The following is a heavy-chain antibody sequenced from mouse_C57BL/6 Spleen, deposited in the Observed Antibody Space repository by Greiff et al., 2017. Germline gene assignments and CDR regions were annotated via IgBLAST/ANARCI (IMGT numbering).Heavy chain of an antibody. CDR2: IDPETGGT. D-gene: IGHD2-10*02. CDR1: GYTFTDYE. Sequence: QVQLKESGAELVRPGASVTLSCKASGYTFTDYEMHWVKQTPVHGLEWIGAIDPETGGTAYNQKFKGKAILTADKSSSTAYMELRSLTSEDSAVYYCTRVPLYDYDAMDYWGQGTSVTVSS. V-gene: IGHV1-15*01. CDR3: TRVPLYDYDAMDY. J-gene: IGHJ4*01.